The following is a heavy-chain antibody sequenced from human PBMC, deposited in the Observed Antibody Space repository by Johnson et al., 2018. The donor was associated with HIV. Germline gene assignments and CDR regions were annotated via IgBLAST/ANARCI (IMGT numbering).Heavy chain of an antibody. D-gene: IGHD3-16*01. CDR1: GFTFSNAW. CDR2: IKSKTDGGTT. J-gene: IGHJ3*02. CDR3: ARDYETI. V-gene: IGHV3-15*01. Sequence: VQLVESGGGLVKPGGSLRLSCAASGFTFSNAWMSWVRQAPGKGLEWVGRIKSKTDGGTTDYAAPVKGRFTISRDNSKDTLYLEMNSLRAEDTAVYYCARDYETIWGQGTMVTVSS.